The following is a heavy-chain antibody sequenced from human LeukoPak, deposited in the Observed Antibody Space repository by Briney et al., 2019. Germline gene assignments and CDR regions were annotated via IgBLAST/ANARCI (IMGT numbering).Heavy chain of an antibody. V-gene: IGHV1-8*03. CDR2: MNPNSGNT. D-gene: IGHD6-19*01. Sequence: ASVKVSCKASGYTFTSYDINWVRQATGQGLEWMGWMNPNSGNTGYAQKFQGRVTITRNTSISTAYMELSSLRSEDTAVYYCVRDGDSGTDWYWAYWGQGTLVTVSS. CDR1: GYTFTSYD. J-gene: IGHJ4*02. CDR3: VRDGDSGTDWYWAY.